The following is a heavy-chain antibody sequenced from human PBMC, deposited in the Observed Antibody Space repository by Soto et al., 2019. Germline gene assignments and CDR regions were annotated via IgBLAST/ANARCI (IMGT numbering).Heavy chain of an antibody. Sequence: SETLSLTCTVSGGSISSYYWSWIRQPPGKGLEWIGEINYSGSTNYNPSLKSRVTISVDTSKNQFSLKLSSVTAADTAVYCCARGSPDTAMVGDFDYWGQGTLVTVSS. CDR1: GGSISSYY. J-gene: IGHJ4*02. CDR3: ARGSPDTAMVGDFDY. V-gene: IGHV4-59*12. D-gene: IGHD5-18*01. CDR2: INYSGST.